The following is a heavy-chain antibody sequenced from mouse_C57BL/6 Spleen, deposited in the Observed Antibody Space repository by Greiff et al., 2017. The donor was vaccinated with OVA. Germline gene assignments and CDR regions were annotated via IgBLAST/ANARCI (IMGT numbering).Heavy chain of an antibody. CDR1: GYTFTSYW. Sequence: QVQLQQPGAELVKPGASVKLSCKASGYTFTSYWMHWVKQRPGQGLEWIGMIHPNSCSTNYNEKFKSKATLTVDKSSSTAYMQLSSLTSEDSAVYYCARQDGSSYFDYWGQGTTLTVSS. CDR2: IHPNSCST. CDR3: ARQDGSSYFDY. J-gene: IGHJ2*01. D-gene: IGHD1-1*01. V-gene: IGHV1-64*01.